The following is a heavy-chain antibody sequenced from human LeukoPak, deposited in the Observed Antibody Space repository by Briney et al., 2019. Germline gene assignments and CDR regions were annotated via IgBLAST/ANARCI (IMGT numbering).Heavy chain of an antibody. CDR3: ARVRRDTAMVNYMDV. CDR2: ISSSGSTR. J-gene: IGHJ6*03. Sequence: GGSLRLSCAASGFTFSSYEMNWVRQAPGKGLEWVSYISSSGSTRYYADSVKGRFTISRDNARNSLYLQMNSLRAEDTAVYYCARVRRDTAMVNYMDVWGKGTMVTISS. CDR1: GFTFSSYE. V-gene: IGHV3-48*03. D-gene: IGHD5-18*01.